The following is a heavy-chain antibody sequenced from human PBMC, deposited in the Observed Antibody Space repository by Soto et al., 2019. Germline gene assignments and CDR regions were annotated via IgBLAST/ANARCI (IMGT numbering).Heavy chain of an antibody. CDR3: ASSPRYSSSWSTPHLPNWFDP. CDR2: IYYSGST. V-gene: IGHV4-59*01. D-gene: IGHD6-13*01. J-gene: IGHJ5*02. CDR1: GGSISSYY. Sequence: PSETLSLTCTVSGGSISSYYWSWIRQPPGKGLEWIGYIYYSGSTNYNPSLKSRVTISVDTSKNQFSLKLSSVTAADTAVYYCASSPRYSSSWSTPHLPNWFDPWGQGTLVTVSS.